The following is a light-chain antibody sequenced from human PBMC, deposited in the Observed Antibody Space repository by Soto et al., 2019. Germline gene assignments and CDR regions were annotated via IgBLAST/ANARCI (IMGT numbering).Light chain of an antibody. J-gene: IGLJ1*01. CDR3: ATWDGGLSGPFV. Sequence: SYELTQPPSVSVTPGQTARITCGGNNIGSKSVHWYQQKPGQAPVLVVYDDSDRPSGVPERFSGSKSGTSASLAISGLQSEDEANSSCATWDGGLSGPFVFGTGTKVTVL. CDR1: NIGSKS. CDR2: DDS. V-gene: IGLV3-21*02.